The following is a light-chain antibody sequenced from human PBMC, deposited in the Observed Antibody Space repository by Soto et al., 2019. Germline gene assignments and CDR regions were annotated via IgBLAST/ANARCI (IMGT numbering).Light chain of an antibody. CDR3: HQFANLPFT. V-gene: IGKV1-33*01. J-gene: IGKJ5*01. Sequence: DIQMTQSPSSLSASVGDRVTIICQASHDINNYLNWYQQKPGKAPKLLIYDSSNLEIGVPSRFSGSGYGTSFSFTISSLQPEDIATYYCHQFANLPFTFGQGTRLEIK. CDR2: DSS. CDR1: HDINNY.